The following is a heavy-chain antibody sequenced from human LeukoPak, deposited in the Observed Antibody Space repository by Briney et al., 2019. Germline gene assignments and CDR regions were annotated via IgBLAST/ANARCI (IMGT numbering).Heavy chain of an antibody. CDR3: ARTGYCSSTSCYIFRRGNAFDI. D-gene: IGHD2-2*02. Sequence: SETLSLTCAVYGGSFSGYYWSWIRQPPGKGLEWIGEINHSGSTNYNPSLKSRVTISVDTSKNQFSLKLSSVTAADTAVYYCARTGYCSSTSCYIFRRGNAFDICGQGTMVTVSS. CDR2: INHSGST. CDR1: GGSFSGYY. J-gene: IGHJ3*02. V-gene: IGHV4-34*01.